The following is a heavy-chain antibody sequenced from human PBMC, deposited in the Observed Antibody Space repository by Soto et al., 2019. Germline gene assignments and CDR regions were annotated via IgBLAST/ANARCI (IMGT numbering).Heavy chain of an antibody. CDR3: ARDALEFPQKPAASKRDYYYYGMDV. D-gene: IGHD2-2*01. Sequence: GGSLRLSCAASGFTFSSYAMHWVRQAPGKGLEWVAVISYDGSNKYYADSVKGRFTISRDNSKNTLYLQMNSLRAEDTAVYYCARDALEFPQKPAASKRDYYYYGMDVWGQGTTVTVSS. CDR1: GFTFSSYA. CDR2: ISYDGSNK. J-gene: IGHJ6*02. V-gene: IGHV3-30-3*01.